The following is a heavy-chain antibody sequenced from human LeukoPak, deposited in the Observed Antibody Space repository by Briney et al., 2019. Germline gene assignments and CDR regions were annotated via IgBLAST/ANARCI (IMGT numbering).Heavy chain of an antibody. CDR1: GFTFSSYG. J-gene: IGHJ5*02. Sequence: GGSLRLSCAASGFTFSSYGMHWVRQAPGKGPEWVAFIRYDGSNKYYADSVKGRFTISRDNSKNTLYLQMNSLRAEDTAVYYCAKDGRYVSWFDPWGQGTLVTVSS. CDR2: IRYDGSNK. CDR3: AKDGRYVSWFDP. V-gene: IGHV3-30*02. D-gene: IGHD1-14*01.